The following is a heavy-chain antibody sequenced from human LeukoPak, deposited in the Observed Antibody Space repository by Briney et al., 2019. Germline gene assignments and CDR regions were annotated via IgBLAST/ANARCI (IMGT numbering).Heavy chain of an antibody. CDR1: GFTFDDYA. D-gene: IGHD3-9*01. Sequence: PGGSLRLSCAASGFTFDDYAMHWVRQAPGKGLEWVSGISWNSGSIGYADSVKGRFTISRDSAKNSLYLQMNSLRAEDTALYYCAKSGRTYYDILTGYYTPTHYYGMDVWGQGTTVTVSS. J-gene: IGHJ6*02. V-gene: IGHV3-9*01. CDR3: AKSGRTYYDILTGYYTPTHYYGMDV. CDR2: ISWNSGSI.